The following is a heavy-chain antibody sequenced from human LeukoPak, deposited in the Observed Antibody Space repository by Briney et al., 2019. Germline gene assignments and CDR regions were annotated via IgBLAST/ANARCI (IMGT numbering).Heavy chain of an antibody. CDR3: AKPTSVFWSGYQY. CDR2: IRYDGSNK. V-gene: IGHV3-30*02. Sequence: GGSLRLSCAASGFTFSSYGMHWVRQAPGKGLEWVAFIRYDGSNKYYADSVKGRFTISRDNSKNTLYLQMNSLRAEDTDVYYCAKPTSVFWSGYQYWGQGTLVTVSS. J-gene: IGHJ4*02. CDR1: GFTFSSYG. D-gene: IGHD3-3*01.